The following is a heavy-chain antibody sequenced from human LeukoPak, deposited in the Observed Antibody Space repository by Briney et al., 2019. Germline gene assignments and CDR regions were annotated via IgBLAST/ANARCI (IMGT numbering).Heavy chain of an antibody. D-gene: IGHD3-22*01. V-gene: IGHV1-46*01. J-gene: IGHJ3*02. Sequence: ASVKASCKASGYTFTSYYMHWVRQAPGQGLEWMGIINPSGGSTSYAQKFQGRVTMTRDTSTSTVYMELSSLRSEDTAVYYCARDLEVHYYDSSGYYYTPATFDIWGQGTMVTVSS. CDR2: INPSGGST. CDR3: ARDLEVHYYDSSGYYYTPATFDI. CDR1: GYTFTSYY.